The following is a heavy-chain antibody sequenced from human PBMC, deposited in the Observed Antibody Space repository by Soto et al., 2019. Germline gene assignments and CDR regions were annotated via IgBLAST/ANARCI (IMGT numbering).Heavy chain of an antibody. CDR2: ISGSGGST. J-gene: IGHJ4*02. CDR1: GFTFSSYA. D-gene: IGHD3-3*01. Sequence: PVGSLRLSCAASGFTFSSYAMSWVRQAPGKGLEWVSAISGSGGSTYYADSVKGRFTISRDNSKNTLYLQMNSLRAEDTAVYYCAKDARYYDFWSGYYPLPFDYWGQGTLVTVSS. V-gene: IGHV3-23*01. CDR3: AKDARYYDFWSGYYPLPFDY.